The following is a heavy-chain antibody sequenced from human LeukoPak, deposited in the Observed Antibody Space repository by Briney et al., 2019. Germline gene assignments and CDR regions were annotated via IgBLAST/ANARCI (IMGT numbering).Heavy chain of an antibody. D-gene: IGHD3-10*01. Sequence: PSETLSLTCIVSGYAISSGYYWGWIRQPPGKGLEWIGSIYHSGTTYYNPSLKSRVTISVDTSKNQFSLKLNSVTAADTAVYYCARDLHYYASGGTGWFDPWGQGTLVTVSS. CDR1: GYAISSGYY. J-gene: IGHJ5*02. V-gene: IGHV4-38-2*02. CDR3: ARDLHYYASGGTGWFDP. CDR2: IYHSGTT.